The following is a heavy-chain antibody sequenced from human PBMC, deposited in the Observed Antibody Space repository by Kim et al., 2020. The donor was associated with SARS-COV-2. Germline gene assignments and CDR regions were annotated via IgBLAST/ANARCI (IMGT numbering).Heavy chain of an antibody. Sequence: GGSLRLSCAASGFTFSSYWMSWVRQAPGKGLEWVANIKQDGSEKYYVDSVKGRFTISRDNAKNSLYLQMNSLRAEDTAVYYCARDHRSSDYYGSGPELDLDYWGQGTLVTVSS. V-gene: IGHV3-7*01. J-gene: IGHJ4*02. CDR1: GFTFSSYW. CDR2: IKQDGSEK. D-gene: IGHD3-10*01. CDR3: ARDHRSSDYYGSGPELDLDY.